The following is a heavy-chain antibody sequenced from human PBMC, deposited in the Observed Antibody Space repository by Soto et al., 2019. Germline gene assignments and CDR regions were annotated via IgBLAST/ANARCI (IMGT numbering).Heavy chain of an antibody. CDR1: GFTFTSSA. D-gene: IGHD5-12*01. J-gene: IGHJ6*02. Sequence: ASVKVSCKASGFTFTSSAVQWVRQARGQRLEWIGWIVVGSGNTNYAQKFQERVTITRDMSTSTAYMELSSLRSEDTAVYYCAADLVEMATTDYYYGMDVWGQGTTVTVSS. CDR2: IVVGSGNT. V-gene: IGHV1-58*01. CDR3: AADLVEMATTDYYYGMDV.